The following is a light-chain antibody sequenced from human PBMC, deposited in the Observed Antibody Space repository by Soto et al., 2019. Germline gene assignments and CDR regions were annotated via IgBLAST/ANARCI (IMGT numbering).Light chain of an antibody. V-gene: IGKV1-6*01. CDR1: QDLRND. J-gene: IGKJ2*01. CDR2: GVS. CDR3: LQDYTYPLT. Sequence: AIQMTQSPSSLSASVGDRVTITCRASQDLRNDLAWYQQKPGKAPKLLIYGVSILHSGVPSRFSGSGSGTDFTLTISSLQPEDFATYYCLQDYTYPLTFGQGTMVDI.